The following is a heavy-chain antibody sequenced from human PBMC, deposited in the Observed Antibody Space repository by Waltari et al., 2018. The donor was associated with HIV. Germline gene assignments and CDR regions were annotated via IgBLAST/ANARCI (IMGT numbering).Heavy chain of an antibody. D-gene: IGHD3-10*01. CDR3: AREWGTLMVAWFDP. J-gene: IGHJ5*02. CDR1: GYSISSGYF. V-gene: IGHV4-38-2*02. Sequence: QVQLQESGPGLMKPSETLSLTCAVSGYSISSGYFWGWNRQPPGKALEWIGSMFHNGSTYYNPSLKSRVTISVDTSKNQFSLKLSSVTSADTAIYYCAREWGTLMVAWFDPWGQGTLVTVSS. CDR2: MFHNGST.